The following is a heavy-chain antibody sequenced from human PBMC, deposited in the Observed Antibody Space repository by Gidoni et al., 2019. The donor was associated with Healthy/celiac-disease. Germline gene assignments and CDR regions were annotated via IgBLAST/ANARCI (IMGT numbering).Heavy chain of an antibody. CDR1: GFTFGGYG. CDR2: ISYDGSNK. Sequence: QVQLVESGGGVVQPGRSLRLSCAASGFTFGGYGMHWVRQAPGKGLEWVAVISYDGSNKYYADSVKGRFTISRDNSKNTLYLQMNSLRAEDTAVYYCAKDRDCWSGYLIDYWGQGTLVTVSS. J-gene: IGHJ4*02. D-gene: IGHD3-3*01. V-gene: IGHV3-30*18. CDR3: AKDRDCWSGYLIDY.